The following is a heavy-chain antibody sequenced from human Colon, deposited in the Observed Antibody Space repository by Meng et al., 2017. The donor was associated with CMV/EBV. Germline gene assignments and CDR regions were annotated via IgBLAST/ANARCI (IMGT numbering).Heavy chain of an antibody. V-gene: IGHV4-4*01. CDR2: IFHSGAT. CDR3: GDPPADY. Sequence: TLSLTCVVSGGSLIGTNWWNWGRQSPGGGLEWIGEIFHSGATNYNPSLKSRVTISIDNSKNQFSLKLTSVTAADTAVYFCGDPPADYWGQGVLVTVSS. J-gene: IGHJ4*02. CDR1: GGSLIGTNW.